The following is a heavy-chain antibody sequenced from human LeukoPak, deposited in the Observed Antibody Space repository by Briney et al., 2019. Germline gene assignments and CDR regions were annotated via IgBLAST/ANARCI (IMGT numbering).Heavy chain of an antibody. V-gene: IGHV1-69*13. CDR3: ARDLAYCGGDCYSDYYGMDV. Sequence: GASVKVSCKASGGTFSSYAISWVRQAPGQGLEWMGEIIPIFGTANYAQKFQGRVTITADESTSTAYMELSSLRSEDTAVYYCARDLAYCGGDCYSDYYGMDVWGQGTTVTVSS. J-gene: IGHJ6*02. CDR1: GGTFSSYA. CDR2: IIPIFGTA. D-gene: IGHD2-21*02.